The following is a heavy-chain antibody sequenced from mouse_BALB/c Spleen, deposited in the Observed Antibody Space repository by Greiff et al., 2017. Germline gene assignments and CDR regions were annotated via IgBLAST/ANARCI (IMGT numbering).Heavy chain of an antibody. D-gene: IGHD1-1*01. V-gene: IGHV5-12-1*01. CDR3: ARQGIHYYGSSYDYFDY. J-gene: IGHJ2*01. CDR2: ISSGGGST. CDR1: GFAFSSYD. Sequence: EVKLMESGGGLVKPGGSLKLSCAASGFAFSSYDMSWVRQTPEKRLEWVAYISSGGGSTYYPDTVKGRFTISRDNAKNTLYLQMSSLKSEDTAMYYCARQGIHYYGSSYDYFDYWGQGTTLTVSS.